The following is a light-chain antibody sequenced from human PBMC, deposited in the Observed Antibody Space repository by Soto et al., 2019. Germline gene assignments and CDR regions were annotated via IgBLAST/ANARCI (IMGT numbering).Light chain of an antibody. Sequence: QSALTKPPSASGAPGQSGTISCTETSSDVGGYNYVSWYQQHPGKAPKLMIYEVSKRPSGVPDRFSGSKSGNTASLTVSGLQAEDEADYYCSSYAGSNNVVFGGGTKLTVL. J-gene: IGLJ2*01. CDR1: SSDVGGYNY. V-gene: IGLV2-8*01. CDR2: EVS. CDR3: SSYAGSNNVV.